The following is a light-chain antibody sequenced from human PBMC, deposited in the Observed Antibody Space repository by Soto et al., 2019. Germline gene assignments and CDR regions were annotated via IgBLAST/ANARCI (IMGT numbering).Light chain of an antibody. CDR1: QTLLHSNAKTY. J-gene: IGKJ4*01. V-gene: IGKV2D-29*01. CDR2: EVS. Sequence: DIVMTQTPLSLSVTPGQSASISCKSSQTLLHSNAKTYLYWYLQKAGQPPQLLIYEVSNRLSGVPDRFSGRGSGTDFTLKISRVEAEDVGVYYCLQSLQFPLTFGGGTKVEIK. CDR3: LQSLQFPLT.